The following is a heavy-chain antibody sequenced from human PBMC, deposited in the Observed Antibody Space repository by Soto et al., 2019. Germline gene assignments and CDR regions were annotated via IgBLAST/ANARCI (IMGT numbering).Heavy chain of an antibody. V-gene: IGHV4-34*01. J-gene: IGHJ6*02. CDR3: ARGRIIAVAGTRYHYYYGMDV. Sequence: SETLSLTCAVYGGSFSGYYWSWIRQPPGKGLEWIGEINHSGSTNYNPSLKSRVTISVDTSKNQFSLKLSSVTAADTAVYYCARGRIIAVAGTRYHYYYGMDVWGQGTTVTVSS. D-gene: IGHD6-19*01. CDR1: GGSFSGYY. CDR2: INHSGST.